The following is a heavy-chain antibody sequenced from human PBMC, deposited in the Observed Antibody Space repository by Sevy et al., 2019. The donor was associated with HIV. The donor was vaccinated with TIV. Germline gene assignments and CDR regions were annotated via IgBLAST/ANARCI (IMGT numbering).Heavy chain of an antibody. V-gene: IGHV3-21*01. Sequence: EGSLRLSCAASGFTFSSYSMNWVRQAPGKGLEWVSSISSSSSYIYYADSVKGRFTISRDNAKNSLYLQMNSLRAEDTAVYYCARDDQAGQFDYWGQGTLVTVSS. CDR3: ARDDQAGQFDY. CDR2: ISSSSSYI. D-gene: IGHD6-19*01. CDR1: GFTFSSYS. J-gene: IGHJ4*02.